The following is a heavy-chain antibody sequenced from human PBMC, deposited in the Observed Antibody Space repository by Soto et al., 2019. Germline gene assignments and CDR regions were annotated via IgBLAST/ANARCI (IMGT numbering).Heavy chain of an antibody. D-gene: IGHD2-15*01. V-gene: IGHV4-31*03. CDR1: GGSISSGGYY. CDR2: IYYSGST. Sequence: SETLSLTCTVSGGSISSGGYYWSWIRQHPGKGLEWIGYIYYSGSTYYNPSLKSRVTISVDTSKNQFSLKLSSVTAADTAVYYCARDIVGYCSGGSCYGTTRFDPWGQGTLVTVSS. CDR3: ARDIVGYCSGGSCYGTTRFDP. J-gene: IGHJ5*02.